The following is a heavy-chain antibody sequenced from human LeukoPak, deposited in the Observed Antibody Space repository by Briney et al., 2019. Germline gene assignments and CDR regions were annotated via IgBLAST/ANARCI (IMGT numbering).Heavy chain of an antibody. CDR3: ARDGGMVARWFDY. V-gene: IGHV1-69*05. Sequence: SVKVSCKASGDTFTSYAISWVRQAPGQGLEWMGGIIPIFGTANYAQKFQGSVTITTDTSTSTAYMELSRPRSEDTAVCYCARDGGMVARWFDYWGQGTLVTVSS. CDR1: GDTFTSYA. D-gene: IGHD5-12*01. J-gene: IGHJ4*02. CDR2: IIPIFGTA.